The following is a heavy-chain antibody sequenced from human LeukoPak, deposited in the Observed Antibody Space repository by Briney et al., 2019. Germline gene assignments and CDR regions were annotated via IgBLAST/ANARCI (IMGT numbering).Heavy chain of an antibody. CDR1: GGSISSYY. CDR2: IYYSGST. Sequence: SETLSLTCTVSGGSISSYYWSWIRQPPGKGLEWIGYIYYSGSTNYNPSLKSRVTISVDTSKNRFSLNLSSVTAADTAVYYCARLPTDLLAFDYWGQGTLVTVSS. V-gene: IGHV4-59*08. CDR3: ARLPTDLLAFDY. D-gene: IGHD2-8*02. J-gene: IGHJ4*02.